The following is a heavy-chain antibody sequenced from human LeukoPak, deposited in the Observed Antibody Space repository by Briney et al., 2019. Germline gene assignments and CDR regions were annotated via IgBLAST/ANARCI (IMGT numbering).Heavy chain of an antibody. CDR3: AKGHHYGSGSYWV. D-gene: IGHD3-10*01. V-gene: IGHV3-23*01. J-gene: IGHJ4*02. CDR1: GFTFSSYA. Sequence: GGSLRLSCAASGFTFSSYAMSWVRQAPGKGLEWVSAISGSDSRTYYADSVKGRFTISRDNSKNTLYLQMNSLRAEDTAVYYCAKGHHYGSGSYWVWGQGTLVTVSS. CDR2: ISGSDSRT.